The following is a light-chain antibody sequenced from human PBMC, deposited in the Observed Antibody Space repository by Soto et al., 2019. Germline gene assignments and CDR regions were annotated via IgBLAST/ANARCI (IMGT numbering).Light chain of an antibody. CDR2: DAS. V-gene: IGKV3-11*01. J-gene: IGKJ5*01. CDR1: QSVSKY. CDR3: QQRSNWTPIT. Sequence: EIVLTQSPATLSLSPGERATLSCRASQSVSKYLAWYQQKPGQGPRLLIYDASNRATGIPARFSGSGSGTDFTLTISSLEPDDFAVYYCQQRSNWTPITFGQGTRLEIK.